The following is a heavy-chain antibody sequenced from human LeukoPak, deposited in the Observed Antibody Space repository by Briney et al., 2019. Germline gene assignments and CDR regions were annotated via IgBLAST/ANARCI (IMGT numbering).Heavy chain of an antibody. Sequence: NPSETLSLTCTVSGGSISGNYWSWIRQPPGKGLEWIGYIYYSGSTNYNPSLKSRVAMSVDTSKNQFSLKLTSVTAADTAVYYCARYYCSRTTCYSFDYWGQGALVTVSS. CDR3: ARYYCSRTTCYSFDY. CDR2: IYYSGST. J-gene: IGHJ4*02. D-gene: IGHD2-2*01. V-gene: IGHV4-59*01. CDR1: GGSISGNY.